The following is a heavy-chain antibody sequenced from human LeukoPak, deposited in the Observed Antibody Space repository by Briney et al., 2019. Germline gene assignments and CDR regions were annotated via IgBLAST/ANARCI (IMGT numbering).Heavy chain of an antibody. D-gene: IGHD3-22*01. CDR2: ISAYNGNT. Sequence: ASVKVSCKASGYTFTSYGISWVRQAPGQGLEWMGWISAYNGNTNYAQKLQGRVTMTTDTSTSTAYMELRSLRSDDTAVYYCARVVYYYDSSGYLDYWGQGTLVTVSS. J-gene: IGHJ4*02. CDR1: GYTFTSYG. CDR3: ARVVYYYDSSGYLDY. V-gene: IGHV1-18*01.